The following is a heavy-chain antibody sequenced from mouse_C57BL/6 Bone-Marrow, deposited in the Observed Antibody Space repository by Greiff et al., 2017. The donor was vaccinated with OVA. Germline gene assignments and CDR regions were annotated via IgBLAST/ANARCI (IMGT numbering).Heavy chain of an antibody. CDR2: IYPRSGNT. CDR1: GYTFTSYG. CDR3: AREGLRRGAMDY. J-gene: IGHJ4*01. V-gene: IGHV1-81*01. D-gene: IGHD2-4*01. Sequence: VQLQQSGAELARPGASVKLSCKASGYTFTSYGISWVKQITGQGLEWIGEIYPRSGNTYYNEKFKGKATLTADKSSSTAYMELRSLTSEDSAVYFCAREGLRRGAMDYWGQGTSVTVSS.